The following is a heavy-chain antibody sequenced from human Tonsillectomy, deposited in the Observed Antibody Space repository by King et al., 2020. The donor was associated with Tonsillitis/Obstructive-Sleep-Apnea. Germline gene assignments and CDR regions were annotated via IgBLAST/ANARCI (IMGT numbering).Heavy chain of an antibody. CDR1: GFTFSSFG. Sequence: VQLVESGGGVVQPGKSLRLSCAASGFTFSSFGIHWVRQAPGKGLEWVAVISYDGSNKYFADSAKGRFTISRDNSKNTLYLQLNSLRAEDTAVYYCAKDYYWGQGTLVTVSS. CDR3: AKDYY. J-gene: IGHJ4*02. V-gene: IGHV3-30*18. CDR2: ISYDGSNK.